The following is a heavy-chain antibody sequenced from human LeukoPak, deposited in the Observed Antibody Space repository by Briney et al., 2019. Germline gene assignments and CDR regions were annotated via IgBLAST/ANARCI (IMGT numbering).Heavy chain of an antibody. V-gene: IGHV1-8*03. CDR1: GYTFTSYD. D-gene: IGHD4-23*01. J-gene: IGHJ5*02. CDR3: ARGRLRWSHGTGWFDP. Sequence: ASVKVSCKASGYTFTSYDINWVRQATGQGLEWMGWMNPNSGNTGYAQKFQDRVTITRNTSISTAYMELSSLRSEDTAVYYCARGRLRWSHGTGWFDPWGQGTLVTVSS. CDR2: MNPNSGNT.